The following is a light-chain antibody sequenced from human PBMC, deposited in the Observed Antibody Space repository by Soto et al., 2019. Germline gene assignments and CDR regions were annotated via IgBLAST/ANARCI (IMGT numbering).Light chain of an antibody. V-gene: IGKV3-20*01. CDR3: QLYGSYLRLN. J-gene: IGKJ4*01. CDR2: GAS. Sequence: EIVLTQSPGTLSLSPGERATLSCRASQSVSGNYLAWYQQKPGQGPRLLISGASIRATGIPDRFSGSGSGTQFALTIRRIGPGVYAVCYCQLYGSYLRLNVRGGTKVELK. CDR1: QSVSGNY.